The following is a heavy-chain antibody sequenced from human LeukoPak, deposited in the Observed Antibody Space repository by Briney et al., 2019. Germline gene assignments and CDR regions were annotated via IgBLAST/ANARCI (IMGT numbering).Heavy chain of an antibody. CDR3: ARDNHRKDYWYFDL. Sequence: SETLSLTCTVSGGSISSGGYYWSWIRQHPGKGLEWIGYIYYSGSTYYNPSLKSRVTISVDTSKNQFSLKLSSVTAADMAVYYCARDNHRKDYWYFDLWGRGTLVTVSS. CDR2: IYYSGST. D-gene: IGHD1-14*01. V-gene: IGHV4-31*03. J-gene: IGHJ2*01. CDR1: GGSISSGGYY.